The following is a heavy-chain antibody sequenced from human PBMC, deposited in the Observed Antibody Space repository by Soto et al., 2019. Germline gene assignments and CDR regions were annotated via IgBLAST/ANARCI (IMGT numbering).Heavy chain of an antibody. V-gene: IGHV1-2*04. D-gene: IGHD6-6*01. Sequence: ASVKVSCKASGYNFTGYYMHWVRQAPGQGLEWMGWINPNSGGTNYAQKFQGWVTMTRDTSISTAYMELSRLRSDDTAVYYCARGPYIAPLAARPYYYYYGMDVWGQGTTVTVSS. CDR3: ARGPYIAPLAARPYYYYYGMDV. CDR2: INPNSGGT. CDR1: GYNFTGYY. J-gene: IGHJ6*02.